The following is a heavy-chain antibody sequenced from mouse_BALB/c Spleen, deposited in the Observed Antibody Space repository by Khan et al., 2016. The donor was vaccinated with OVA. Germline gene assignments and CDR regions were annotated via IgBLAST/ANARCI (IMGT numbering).Heavy chain of an antibody. D-gene: IGHD2-3*01. CDR2: ISTYYGNT. V-gene: IGHV1S137*01. CDR1: GYTFTDYA. Sequence: QVQLQQSGPELVRPGVSVKISCKGSGYTFTDYAMYWVKQSHAESLEWIGLISTYYGNTNYNQKFKGKATMTVDKSSSTAYMELARLTSEDSTIYYCARPAYDGYYDYWGQGTTLTVSS. J-gene: IGHJ2*01. CDR3: ARPAYDGYYDY.